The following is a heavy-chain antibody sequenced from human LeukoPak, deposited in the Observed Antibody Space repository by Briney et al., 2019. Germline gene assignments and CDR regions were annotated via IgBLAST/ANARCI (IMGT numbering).Heavy chain of an antibody. CDR1: GFTFSSYW. J-gene: IGHJ2*01. D-gene: IGHD3-22*01. CDR3: ARDIALNNMIVGVRAGYFDL. CDR2: IKQDGSEK. Sequence: GGSLRLSCAASGFTFSSYWMSWVRQAPGKGLEWVANIKQDGSEKYYVDSVKGRFTISRDNAKNSLYLQMNSLRAEDTAVYYCARDIALNNMIVGVRAGYFDLWGRGTLVTVSS. V-gene: IGHV3-7*01.